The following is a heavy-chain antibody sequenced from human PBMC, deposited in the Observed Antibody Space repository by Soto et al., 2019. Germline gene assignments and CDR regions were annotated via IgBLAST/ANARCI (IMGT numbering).Heavy chain of an antibody. CDR3: AREGAGPKGSSSWPDDAFDI. V-gene: IGHV4-31*03. CDR2: ISYSGST. CDR1: GGSICSGSYC. Sequence: QVQLQESGPGLVKPSQTLSLTCTVSGGSICSGSYCSSWIRQHPGKSLEWIGYISYSGSTSYNPSLKSRVTISVNTSKDQFSLKLSSVTAPNTAVYYCAREGAGPKGSSSWPDDAFDIWGQGTMVTVSS. D-gene: IGHD6-13*01. J-gene: IGHJ3*02.